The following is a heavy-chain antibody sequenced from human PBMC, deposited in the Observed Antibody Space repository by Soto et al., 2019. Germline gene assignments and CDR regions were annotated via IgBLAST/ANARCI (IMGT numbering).Heavy chain of an antibody. D-gene: IGHD3-22*01. V-gene: IGHV1-45*02. CDR2: ITPFNGNT. CDR1: GNTFTYVY. CDR3: ASGRYDASGYFDY. Sequence: SVKVSCKGSGNTFTYVYLHWVRQAPGQALGWMGWITPFNGNTKYAQKFQDRVTFTGDTSLNPAYMELSSLRSDDTAMFYCASGRYDASGYFDYWGQGTLVTVSS. J-gene: IGHJ4*02.